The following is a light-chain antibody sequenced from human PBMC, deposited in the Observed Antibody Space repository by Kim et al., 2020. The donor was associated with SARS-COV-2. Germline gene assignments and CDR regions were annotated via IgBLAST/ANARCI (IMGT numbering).Light chain of an antibody. CDR1: QSSGSY. CDR3: QQYKSYPYT. J-gene: IGKJ2*01. Sequence: DIQMTQSPSTLSASVGDRVTITCRASQSSGSYLAWYQQKPGKAPKLLIYKASSLESGVPSRVSGSGSGTEFTLTISSLQPDDFATYYCQQYKSYPYTFGQGTKLEI. V-gene: IGKV1-5*03. CDR2: KAS.